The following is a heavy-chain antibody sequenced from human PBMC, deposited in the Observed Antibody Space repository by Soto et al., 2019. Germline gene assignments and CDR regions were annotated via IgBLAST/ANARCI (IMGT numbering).Heavy chain of an antibody. CDR1: GFTFSSYS. Sequence: PGGSLRLSCAASGFTFSSYSMNWVRQAPGKGLEWVSYISSSSSTIYYADSVKGRFTISRDNAKNSLYLQMNSLRAEDTAVYYCARYLGIGIFGVVIHPWGQGTLVTVSS. V-gene: IGHV3-48*01. D-gene: IGHD3-3*01. CDR3: ARYLGIGIFGVVIHP. J-gene: IGHJ5*02. CDR2: ISSSSSTI.